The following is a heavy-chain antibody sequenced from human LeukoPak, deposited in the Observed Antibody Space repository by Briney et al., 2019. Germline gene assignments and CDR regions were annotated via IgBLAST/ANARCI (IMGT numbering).Heavy chain of an antibody. J-gene: IGHJ3*02. Sequence: SVKVSCKASGGTFSSYAISWVRRAPGQGLEWMGRIIPIFGTANYAQKFQGRVTITADESTSTAYMELSSLRSEDTAVYYCAQGGLCATPCAFDIWGQGTMVTVSS. V-gene: IGHV1-69*15. CDR1: GGTFSSYA. D-gene: IGHD1-26*01. CDR3: AQGGLCATPCAFDI. CDR2: IIPIFGTA.